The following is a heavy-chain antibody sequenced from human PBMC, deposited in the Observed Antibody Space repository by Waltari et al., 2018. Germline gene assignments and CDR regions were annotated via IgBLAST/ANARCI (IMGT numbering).Heavy chain of an antibody. V-gene: IGHV4-38-2*01. CDR3: ARRGRLSSYFFDY. J-gene: IGHJ4*02. CDR1: GYSISGGDF. CDR2: IYPGGDT. D-gene: IGHD2-15*01. Sequence: QLHLQESGLGLLKPSETLSLTCAVSGYSISGGDFWGWIRQPPGKGLEWIGSIYPGGDTYFNPSLKSRVTISVDKSKNQYSLNLRSMTAADTAVYYCARRGRLSSYFFDYWGQGTLVTVSS.